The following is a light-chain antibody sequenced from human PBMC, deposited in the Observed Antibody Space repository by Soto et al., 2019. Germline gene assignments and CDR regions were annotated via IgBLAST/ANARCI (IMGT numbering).Light chain of an antibody. CDR1: QGIRND. CDR3: LQDYNYPPT. V-gene: IGKV1-6*01. CDR2: VAS. Sequence: AIQMTQSPSSLSASVGDRVTITCRASQGIRNDLGWYQQKPGKAPKLLIYVASSLHSGVPSRFSGSGSGTDFTLTISSLQPEDFATYYCLQDYNYPPTFGQGTKVEIK. J-gene: IGKJ1*01.